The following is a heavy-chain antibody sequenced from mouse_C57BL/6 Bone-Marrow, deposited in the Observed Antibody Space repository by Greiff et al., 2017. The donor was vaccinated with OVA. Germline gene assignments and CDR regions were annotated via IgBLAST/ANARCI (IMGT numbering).Heavy chain of an antibody. CDR1: GFTFNTYA. Sequence: EVKLMESGGGLVQPKGSLKLSCAASGFTFNTYAMPWVRQAPGKGLEWVARIRSKSSNYATYYADSVKDRFTISRDDSQSMLYLQMNNLKTADAAMYYCVRDRYCGSSPYFDYWGQGTTLTVSS. J-gene: IGHJ2*01. CDR2: IRSKSSNYAT. D-gene: IGHD1-1*01. V-gene: IGHV10-3*01. CDR3: VRDRYCGSSPYFDY.